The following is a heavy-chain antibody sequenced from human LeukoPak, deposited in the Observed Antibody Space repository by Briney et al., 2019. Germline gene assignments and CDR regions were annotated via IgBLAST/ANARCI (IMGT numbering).Heavy chain of an antibody. CDR1: GYTFTTHY. CDR3: ARDTPWSSSSGNDY. Sequence: ASVKVSCKASGYTFTTHYMNWVRQAPGQGLEWMGWINPNSGGTNYAQKFQGRVTMARDTSISTAYMELTRLRSDDTAVYYCARDTPWSSSSGNDYWGQGTLVTVSS. J-gene: IGHJ4*02. D-gene: IGHD6-6*01. CDR2: INPNSGGT. V-gene: IGHV1-2*02.